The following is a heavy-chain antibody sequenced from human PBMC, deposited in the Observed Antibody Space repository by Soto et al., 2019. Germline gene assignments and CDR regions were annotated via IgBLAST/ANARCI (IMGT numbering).Heavy chain of an antibody. CDR3: ARDQVKGSGWYGSFDY. CDR2: ISAYNGNT. Sequence: QVQLVQSGAEVKKPGASVKVSCKASGYTFTSYGISWVRQAPGQGLEWMGWISAYNGNTNYAQKLEGGVTMTTDTSSRTAYMGLRSLRSGDTAVYYCARDQVKGSGWYGSFDYWGQGTLVSVSS. V-gene: IGHV1-18*01. D-gene: IGHD6-19*01. J-gene: IGHJ4*02. CDR1: GYTFTSYG.